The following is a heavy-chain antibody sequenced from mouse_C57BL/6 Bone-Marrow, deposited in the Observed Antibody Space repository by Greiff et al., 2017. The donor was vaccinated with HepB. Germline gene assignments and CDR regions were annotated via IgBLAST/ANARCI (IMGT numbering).Heavy chain of an antibody. Sequence: QVQLQQSGAELAKPGASVKLSCKASGYTFTSYWMHWVKQRPGQGLEWIGYINPSSGYTKYTQKFKDKATLTADESSSTAYMQLSSLTYEDSAVYYCARLSTRAMDYWGQGTSVTVSS. J-gene: IGHJ4*01. V-gene: IGHV1-7*01. CDR1: GYTFTSYW. CDR2: INPSSGYT. D-gene: IGHD2-4*01. CDR3: ARLSTRAMDY.